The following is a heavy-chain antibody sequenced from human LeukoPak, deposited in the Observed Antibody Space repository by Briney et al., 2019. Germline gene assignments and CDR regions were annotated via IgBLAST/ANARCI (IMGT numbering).Heavy chain of an antibody. J-gene: IGHJ5*02. CDR1: GYTFTGYY. D-gene: IGHD3-22*01. CDR2: ISAYNGNT. Sequence: GASVKVSCKASGYTFTGYYMHWVRQAPGQGLEWMGWISAYNGNTNYAQKLQGRVTMTTDTSTSTAYMELRSLRSDDTAVYYCARGGNWYYYDRNWFDPWGQGTLVTVSS. V-gene: IGHV1-18*04. CDR3: ARGGNWYYYDRNWFDP.